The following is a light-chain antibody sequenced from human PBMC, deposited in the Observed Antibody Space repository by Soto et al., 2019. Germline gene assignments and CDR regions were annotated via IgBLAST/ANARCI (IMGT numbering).Light chain of an antibody. CDR3: QQYNSWPLT. CDR1: QSVSSN. Sequence: EIGMAQSPVTLSVSPGERATVSCSSSQSVSSNLAWYQQKPGQAPRLVIYDIFTRATGVPTRISGSGSGTEFTLTISSLQSEDFAVYYCQQYNSWPLTFGGGTKVDIK. J-gene: IGKJ4*01. CDR2: DIF. V-gene: IGKV3D-15*01.